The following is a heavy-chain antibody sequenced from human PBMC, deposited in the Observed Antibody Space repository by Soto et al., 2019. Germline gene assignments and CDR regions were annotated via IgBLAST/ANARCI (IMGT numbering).Heavy chain of an antibody. CDR3: ARPTLTTSAYYYYGMDV. CDR1: GGTFSSYA. CDR2: IIPIFGTA. D-gene: IGHD4-17*01. J-gene: IGHJ6*02. V-gene: IGHV1-69*12. Sequence: QVQLVQSGAEVKKPGSSVKVSCKASGGTFSSYAISWVRQAPGQGLEWMGGIIPIFGTANYAQKFQGRVMIIADGSTISPYMELSSLRSEDMAVYYCARPTLTTSAYYYYGMDVWGQGSTFTVSS.